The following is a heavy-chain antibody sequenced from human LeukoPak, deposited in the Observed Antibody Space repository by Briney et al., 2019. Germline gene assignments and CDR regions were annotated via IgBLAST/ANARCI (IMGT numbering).Heavy chain of an antibody. CDR3: ARDINYYGSGRGAFDY. J-gene: IGHJ4*02. D-gene: IGHD3-10*01. CDR1: GFRFSKSA. V-gene: IGHV3-30*09. CDR2: ISYDGSNK. Sequence: SLCPSSAASGFRFSKSAMNWGRRAAGKGLESWAVISYDGSNKYSADSVKGRFAISRDNSKNTLYLQMNSLRAEDTAVYYCARDINYYGSGRGAFDYWGQGTLVTVSS.